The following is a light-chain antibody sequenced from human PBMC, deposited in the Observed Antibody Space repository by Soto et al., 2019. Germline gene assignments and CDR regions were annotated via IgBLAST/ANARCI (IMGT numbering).Light chain of an antibody. V-gene: IGKV1-39*01. Sequence: DMEMTQSPSSLSASVGDRVTITCRASQSISNYLNWYQHKPGKVPKLLIYAASSLQSGVPTRFSRTGYGTAFTLTISSLHPEDFATYYRQQSHGTPLTFGGGTKIEIK. CDR3: QQSHGTPLT. CDR1: QSISNY. CDR2: AAS. J-gene: IGKJ4*01.